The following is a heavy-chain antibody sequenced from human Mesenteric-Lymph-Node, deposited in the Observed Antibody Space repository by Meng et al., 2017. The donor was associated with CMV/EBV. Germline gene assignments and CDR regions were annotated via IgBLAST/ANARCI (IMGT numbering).Heavy chain of an antibody. V-gene: IGHV3-21*06. CDR3: ARDFSPSSYGDYLPFHP. J-gene: IGHJ5*02. Sequence: ETLSLTCTVSGGSISSSSYYWGWIRQPPGKGLEWVASLGTSSKYIYYADSVRGRFTISRDNAKNSVYLQVSRLEAEDTAVYFCARDFSPSSYGDYLPFHPWGQGTLVTVSS. D-gene: IGHD4-17*01. CDR2: LGTSSKYI. CDR1: GGSISSSS.